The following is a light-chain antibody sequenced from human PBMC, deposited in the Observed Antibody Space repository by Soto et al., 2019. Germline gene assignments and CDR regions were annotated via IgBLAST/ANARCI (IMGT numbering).Light chain of an antibody. CDR1: SSNIGSNY. V-gene: IGLV1-47*01. Sequence: VVTQPPSASGTPGQRVTISCSGSSSNIGSNYVYWYQQLPGTAPKLLIYRNNQRPSGVPDRFSGSKSGTSASLAISGLRSEDEADYYCAAWDDSLSGVVFGGGTKLTVL. CDR3: AAWDDSLSGVV. J-gene: IGLJ3*02. CDR2: RNN.